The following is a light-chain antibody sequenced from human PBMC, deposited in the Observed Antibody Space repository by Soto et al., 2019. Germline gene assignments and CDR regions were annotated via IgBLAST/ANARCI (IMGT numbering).Light chain of an antibody. V-gene: IGLV2-8*01. J-gene: IGLJ1*01. CDR1: INDVGGYNY. Sequence: QSALTQPPSASGCPGQSVTISCAGTINDVGGYNYVSWYQQHPGKVPQLMIYQITKRPSGVPDRFSASKSDTTASLTISGLQAEDEGDYYCMSYAGGNRFVFGTGTKVTVL. CDR3: MSYAGGNRFV. CDR2: QIT.